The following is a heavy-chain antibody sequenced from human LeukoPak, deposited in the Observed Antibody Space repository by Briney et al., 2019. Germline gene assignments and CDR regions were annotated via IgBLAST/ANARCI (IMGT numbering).Heavy chain of an antibody. J-gene: IGHJ6*03. Sequence: GGSLRLSCAASGFTFSKYAMSWVRQAPGKGLEWVSTINDRGTGAYYADSVKGRFTISRDNSKNTLSLQMNSLRAEDTAVYYCAKGLKTAVGPYMGYHYYMDVWGKGTTVTVSS. V-gene: IGHV3-23*01. CDR2: INDRGTGA. CDR3: AKGLKTAVGPYMGYHYYMDV. D-gene: IGHD5-18*01. CDR1: GFTFSKYA.